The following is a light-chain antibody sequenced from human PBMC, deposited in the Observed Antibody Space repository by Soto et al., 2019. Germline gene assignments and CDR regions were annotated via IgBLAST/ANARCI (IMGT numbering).Light chain of an antibody. CDR1: EDVSDY. CDR2: DAS. CDR3: QLYKNVILT. J-gene: IGKJ4*01. Sequence: DIKMTQSPSSLSASVGDSVTLTCQASEDVSDYVNWYQQKPGRAPKLLIYDASKLETGVPSRFSGSGSGTDFSFTIRDLQPEDFATYYCQLYKNVILTFGGGTRG. V-gene: IGKV1-33*01.